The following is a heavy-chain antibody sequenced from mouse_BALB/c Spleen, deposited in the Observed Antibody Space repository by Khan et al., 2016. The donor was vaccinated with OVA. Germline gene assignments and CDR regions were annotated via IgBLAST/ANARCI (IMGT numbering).Heavy chain of an antibody. J-gene: IGHJ3*01. CDR3: TRSGYGTFAY. D-gene: IGHD1-1*02. CDR2: INPNNGGT. V-gene: IGHV1S81*02. CDR1: GYTFTSYY. Sequence: VELVESGAELVKPGASVRLSCKASGYTFTSYYLYWVKQRPGQGLEWIGDINPNNGGTNFNEKFRTKATLTVDKSSNTAYMELSRLTSEDSAVYYYTRSGYGTFAYWGKGTLVTVSA.